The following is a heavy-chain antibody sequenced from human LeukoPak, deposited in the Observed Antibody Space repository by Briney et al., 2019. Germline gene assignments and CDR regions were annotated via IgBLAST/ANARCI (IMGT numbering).Heavy chain of an antibody. V-gene: IGHV3-30-3*01. Sequence: GGSLRLSCAASGFTFSSYAMHWVRQAPGKGLEWVAVISYDGSNKYYADSVKGRFTISRDNSKNTLYLQMNSLRAEDTAVYYCARDLMNFDYWGQGTLVTVSS. CDR1: GFTFSSYA. CDR2: ISYDGSNK. CDR3: ARDLMNFDY. J-gene: IGHJ4*02.